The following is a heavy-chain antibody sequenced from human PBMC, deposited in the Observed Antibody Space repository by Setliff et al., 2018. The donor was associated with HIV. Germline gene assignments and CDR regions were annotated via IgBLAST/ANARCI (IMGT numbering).Heavy chain of an antibody. CDR3: ARGHRSYTLTGPY. J-gene: IGHJ4*02. CDR1: GGSISSGSYY. V-gene: IGHV4-61*02. CDR2: IYTSGST. Sequence: SETLSLTCTVSGGSISSGSYYWSWIRQPAGKGLEWIGRIYTSGSTNYNPSLKSRVTISLDTSKNQFSLKLSSVTAADTAVYYCARGHRSYTLTGPYWGQGTLVTVSS. D-gene: IGHD1-26*01.